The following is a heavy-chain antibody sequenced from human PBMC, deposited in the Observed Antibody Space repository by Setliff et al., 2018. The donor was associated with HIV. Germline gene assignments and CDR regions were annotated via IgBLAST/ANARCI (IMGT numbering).Heavy chain of an antibody. V-gene: IGHV1-18*04. CDR1: GYTFTTYG. D-gene: IGHD3-10*01. J-gene: IGHJ6*02. CDR3: SRSGVPPYYYYGVDV. Sequence: AASVKVSCKASGYTFTTYGVNWVRQAPGQGLEWMGWINSYNGNTKFAQKFQGRVTMTTDTSTTTAFMELRSLKADDTGIYYCSRSGVPPYYYYGVDVWGQGTTVTVSS. CDR2: INSYNGNT.